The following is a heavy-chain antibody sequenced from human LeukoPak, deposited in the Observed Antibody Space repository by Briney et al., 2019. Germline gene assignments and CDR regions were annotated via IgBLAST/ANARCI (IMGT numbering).Heavy chain of an antibody. CDR2: MSYVGIT. D-gene: IGHD4-11*01. Sequence: SETLSLTCTVSGDSISSTTYWWGWIRQSPGKGLEWIGSMSYVGITSYNPSLKSRATISVDTSKNQFSLMRSSVTAADTAVYYCTRLPLDYSLDHWGQGTPVSVSS. J-gene: IGHJ4*02. CDR1: GDSISSTTYW. CDR3: TRLPLDYSLDH. V-gene: IGHV4-39*01.